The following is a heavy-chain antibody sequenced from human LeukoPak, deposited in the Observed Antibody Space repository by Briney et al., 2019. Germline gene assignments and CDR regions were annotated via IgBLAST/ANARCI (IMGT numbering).Heavy chain of an antibody. CDR2: IYHSGST. CDR3: ARRYGSGHLGDWFDP. Sequence: SETLSLTCTVSGGSISSGGYYWSWIRQPPGKGLEWIGYIYHSGSTNYNPSLKSRVTISVDTSKNQFSLKLSSVTAADTAVYYCARRYGSGHLGDWFDPWGQGTLVTVSS. J-gene: IGHJ5*02. V-gene: IGHV4-61*08. CDR1: GGSISSGGYY. D-gene: IGHD3-10*01.